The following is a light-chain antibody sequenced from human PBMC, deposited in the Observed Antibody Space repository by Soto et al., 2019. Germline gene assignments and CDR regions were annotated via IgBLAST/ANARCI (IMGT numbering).Light chain of an antibody. CDR1: QSVSSSY. J-gene: IGKJ5*01. CDR3: QQYGSSPST. Sequence: EIVLTHSPGTLSLSPGERATLSCRASQSVSSSYLAWYQQKPGQAPRLLLYGASSRATGIPDRFSGSGSGTDFTLTISRLDPEDFAVYYCQQYGSSPSTFGQGTRLEIK. CDR2: GAS. V-gene: IGKV3-20*01.